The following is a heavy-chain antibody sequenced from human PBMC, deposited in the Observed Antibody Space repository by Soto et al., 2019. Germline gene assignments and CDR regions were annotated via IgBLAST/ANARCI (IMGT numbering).Heavy chain of an antibody. CDR3: ARDSGDYFSGMDV. Sequence: EASVKVSCKASGYTFTSNGLSWVRQAPGQGLEWMGWIGAYNVNTNYAQNLQGRVTMTTDTSTSTAYMELRSLRFDDTAVYYCARDSGDYFSGMDVWGQGTTVTVSS. D-gene: IGHD4-17*01. CDR1: GYTFTSNG. CDR2: IGAYNVNT. V-gene: IGHV1-18*01. J-gene: IGHJ6*02.